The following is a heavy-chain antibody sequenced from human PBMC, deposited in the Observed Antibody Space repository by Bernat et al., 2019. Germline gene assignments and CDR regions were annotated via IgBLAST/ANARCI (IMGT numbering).Heavy chain of an antibody. CDR1: GFSFSSYT. Sequence: EVQLVESGGGLVQPGGSLRLSCAASGFSFSSYTMSWVRQAPGKGLEWVASMKEDGSNIYYVDSVKGRFTIPRDNAENSLYLQMNSLRAEDTAVYYCTRGGMFYFDFWGQGILVTVSS. CDR3: TRGGMFYFDF. J-gene: IGHJ4*02. D-gene: IGHD3-10*02. V-gene: IGHV3-7*03. CDR2: MKEDGSNI.